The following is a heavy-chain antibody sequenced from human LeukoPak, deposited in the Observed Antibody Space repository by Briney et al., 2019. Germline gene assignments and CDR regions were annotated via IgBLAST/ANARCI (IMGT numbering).Heavy chain of an antibody. Sequence: SETLSLTCTVSGGSISSSSYYWVWIRQPPGKGLEWLGSIYYSGCNSYSPSLKCRVTISVDTSKKQFSLKLSSVTAADTAVYYCARLDIVVVPAAMPCWFDPWGQGTLVTVSS. J-gene: IGHJ5*02. V-gene: IGHV4-39*01. CDR1: GGSISSSSYY. D-gene: IGHD2-2*01. CDR2: IYYSGCN. CDR3: ARLDIVVVPAAMPCWFDP.